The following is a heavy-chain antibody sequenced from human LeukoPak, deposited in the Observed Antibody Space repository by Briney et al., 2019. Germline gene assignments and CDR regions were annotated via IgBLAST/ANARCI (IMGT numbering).Heavy chain of an antibody. CDR2: ICGSGGST. V-gene: IGHV3-23*01. CDR3: AKDHSRSNFDY. CDR1: GFTFSSYV. Sequence: GGSLRLSCAASGFTFSSYVMSWVRQAPGRGLEWVSAICGSGGSTYYADSVKGRFTISRDNSKNTLYLQMNSLRAEDTAVYYCAKDHSRSNFDYWGQGTLVTVSS. J-gene: IGHJ4*02. D-gene: IGHD2-21*01.